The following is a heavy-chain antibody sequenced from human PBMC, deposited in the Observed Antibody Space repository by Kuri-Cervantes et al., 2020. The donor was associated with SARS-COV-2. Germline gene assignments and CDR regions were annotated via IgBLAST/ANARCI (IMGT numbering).Heavy chain of an antibody. Sequence: SVKVSCKASGGTFSSYAISWVRQAPGQGLEWMGGILPSLGVTNYAQKMQGRVTITADESTGTAYMELRSLSPEDTAMYFCAADQAAGAFYGMDVWGQGTTVTVSS. J-gene: IGHJ6*02. D-gene: IGHD3-16*01. CDR2: ILPSLGVT. CDR3: AADQAAGAFYGMDV. CDR1: GGTFSSYA. V-gene: IGHV1-69*10.